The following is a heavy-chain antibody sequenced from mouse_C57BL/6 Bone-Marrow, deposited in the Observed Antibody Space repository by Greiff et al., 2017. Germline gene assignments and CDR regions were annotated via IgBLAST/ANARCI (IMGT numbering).Heavy chain of an antibody. CDR1: GFTFSDYY. CDR2: ISNGGGST. J-gene: IGHJ1*03. V-gene: IGHV5-12*01. D-gene: IGHD1-1*01. CDR3: ARPFYYGSSYWYFDV. Sequence: EVQLQESGGGLVQPGGSLILSCAASGFTFSDYYMYWVRQTPEKRLEWVAYISNGGGSTYYPDTVKGRFTISRDNAKNTLYLQMSRLKSEDTAMYYCARPFYYGSSYWYFDVWGTGATVTVSS.